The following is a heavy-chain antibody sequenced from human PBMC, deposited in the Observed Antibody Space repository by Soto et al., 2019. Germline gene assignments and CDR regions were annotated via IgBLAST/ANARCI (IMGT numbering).Heavy chain of an antibody. D-gene: IGHD2-2*01. CDR1: GFTFSRYW. J-gene: IGHJ4*02. CDR2: INQDGSIQ. CDR3: ASQPAVATD. V-gene: IGHV3-7*01. Sequence: GGSLRLSCAASGFTFSRYWMSWVRQAPGKGPEWVANINQDGSIQYYMDSLTGRFTISRDNAKNSLYLQMNSLRVDDTALYYCASQPAVATDWGQGTLVTVSS.